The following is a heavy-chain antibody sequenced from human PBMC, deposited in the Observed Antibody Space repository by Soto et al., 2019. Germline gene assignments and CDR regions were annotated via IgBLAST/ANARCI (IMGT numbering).Heavy chain of an antibody. CDR2: ISYDGSNK. D-gene: IGHD6-13*01. CDR1: GFTFSSYA. CDR3: ARDVGSSSWYGFFDY. Sequence: GGSLRLSCAASGFTFSSYAMHWVRQAPGKGLEWVAVISYDGSNKYYADSVKGRFTISRDNSKNTLYLQMNSLRAEDTAVHYCARDVGSSSWYGFFDYWGQGTLVTVSS. J-gene: IGHJ4*02. V-gene: IGHV3-30-3*01.